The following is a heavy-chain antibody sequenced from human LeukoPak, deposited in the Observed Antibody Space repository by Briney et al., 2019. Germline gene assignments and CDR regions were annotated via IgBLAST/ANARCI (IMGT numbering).Heavy chain of an antibody. CDR2: ISYDGSNK. V-gene: IGHV3-30*18. CDR3: ANLRRDGYNFDY. J-gene: IGHJ4*02. Sequence: GGSLRLSCAASGFTFSSYGMHWVRQAPGKGLEWVAVISYDGSNKYYADSVKGRFTISRDNSKNTLYLQMNRLRAEDPAVYYCANLRRDGYNFDYWGQGTLVTVSS. CDR1: GFTFSSYG. D-gene: IGHD5-24*01.